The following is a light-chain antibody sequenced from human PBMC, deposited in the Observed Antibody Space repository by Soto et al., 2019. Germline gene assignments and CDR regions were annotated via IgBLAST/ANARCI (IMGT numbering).Light chain of an antibody. CDR2: TAS. CDR3: QHYGSSPPTLT. V-gene: IGKV3-20*01. Sequence: EIVLTQSPGTLSLSPGERATLSCRASQSVNSNYLAWYQQKPGQSPRLLIYTASRRATGIPDKFSGSGSGTDFTLTISRLEPEDFAVNYCQHYGSSPPTLTFGGGTKVEIK. J-gene: IGKJ4*01. CDR1: QSVNSNY.